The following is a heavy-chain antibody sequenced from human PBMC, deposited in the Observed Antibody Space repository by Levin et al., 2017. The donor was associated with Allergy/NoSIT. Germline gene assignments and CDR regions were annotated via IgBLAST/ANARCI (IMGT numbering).Heavy chain of an antibody. D-gene: IGHD2/OR15-2a*01. J-gene: IGHJ3*02. Sequence: GGSLRLSCVVSGFTFSDYYMDWVRQAPGKGLEWVARSRNKANSFSTEYAASVKGRFTISRDESSNSLYLQMNSLKTEDTAVYYCTTPRVEDDRNSGPSEDAFDIWGQGTMVTVSS. CDR3: TTPRVEDDRNSGPSEDAFDI. V-gene: IGHV3-72*01. CDR1: GFTFSDYY. CDR2: SRNKANSFST.